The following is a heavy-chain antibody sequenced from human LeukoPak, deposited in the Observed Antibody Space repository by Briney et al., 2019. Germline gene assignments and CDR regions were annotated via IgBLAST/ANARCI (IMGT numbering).Heavy chain of an antibody. CDR3: ARLAPGYCSGGSCYYYMDV. CDR2: INPGGDNT. D-gene: IGHD2-15*01. CDR1: GYTFTNYY. V-gene: IGHV1-46*01. J-gene: IGHJ6*03. Sequence: RGASVKVSCKASGYTFTNYYIHWVRQAPGQGLEWMGLINPGGDNTDYAQNFQGRVTMTTDTSTSTAYMELRSLRSDDTAVYYCARLAPGYCSGGSCYYYMDVWGKGTTVTVSS.